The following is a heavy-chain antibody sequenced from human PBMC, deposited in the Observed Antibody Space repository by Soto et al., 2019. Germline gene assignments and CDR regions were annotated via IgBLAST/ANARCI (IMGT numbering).Heavy chain of an antibody. Sequence: QVQLVQSGAEVKKPGASVKVSCKASGYTLTSYDITWVRQATGQGLEWMGWMNPNSGNTGYAQKFQGRVTMTRNTSTSTAYMGLSRLRSEDTTVYYCARRKVACFDYWGQGTLVTVSS. CDR3: ARRKVACFDY. CDR1: GYTLTSYD. V-gene: IGHV1-8*01. J-gene: IGHJ4*02. CDR2: MNPNSGNT. D-gene: IGHD1-26*01.